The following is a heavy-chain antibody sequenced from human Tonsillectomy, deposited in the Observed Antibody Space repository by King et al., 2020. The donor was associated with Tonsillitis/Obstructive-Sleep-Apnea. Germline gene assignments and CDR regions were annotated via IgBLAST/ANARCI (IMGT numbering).Heavy chain of an antibody. J-gene: IGHJ4*02. Sequence: VQLVESGGGLVKPGGSLRLSCAASGFTFSDYYMSWIRQAPGKGLEWVSYISSSSSYTNYADSVKGRFTISRDNAKNSLYLQMNSLRAEDTAVYYCARGGDFWGGYSLEKKNFDYWGQGTLVTVSS. CDR1: GFTFSDYY. D-gene: IGHD3-3*01. CDR2: ISSSSSYT. CDR3: ARGGDFWGGYSLEKKNFDY. V-gene: IGHV3-11*05.